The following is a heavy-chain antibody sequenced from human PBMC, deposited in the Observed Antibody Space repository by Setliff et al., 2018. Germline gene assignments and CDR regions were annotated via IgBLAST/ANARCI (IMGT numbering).Heavy chain of an antibody. CDR1: GGSFSNYY. Sequence: PSETLSLTCVVYGGSFSNYYWSWIRQPPGKGLEWIGEINHSGSTNYNPSLKSRVTISVDTSKNQFSLKLDSVTAADTAVYYCARGVNYYYYYMDVWGKGTTVTVSS. J-gene: IGHJ6*03. CDR2: INHSGST. CDR3: ARGVNYYYYYMDV. V-gene: IGHV4-34*01.